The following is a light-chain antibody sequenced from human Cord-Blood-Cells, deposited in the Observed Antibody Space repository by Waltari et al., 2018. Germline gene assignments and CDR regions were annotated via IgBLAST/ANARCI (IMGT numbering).Light chain of an antibody. V-gene: IGLV2-14*01. Sequence: QSALTQPASVSGSPEQSITISCTGTSSDVGGYNYVSWYQQHPGKAPKLVIYDVSNRPSGVSNPLAGSKSGNTASLTISGLQAEDEADYYCSSYTSSSTVVFGGGTKLTVL. CDR1: SSDVGGYNY. J-gene: IGLJ2*01. CDR2: DVS. CDR3: SSYTSSSTVV.